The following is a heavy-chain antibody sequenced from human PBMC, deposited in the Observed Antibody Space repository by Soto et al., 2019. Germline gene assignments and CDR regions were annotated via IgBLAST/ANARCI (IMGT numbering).Heavy chain of an antibody. CDR3: AKDNAPNNYFDY. V-gene: IGHV3-23*01. CDR2: ISGGDGST. CDR1: GFTFNKYA. J-gene: IGHJ4*02. Sequence: GGSLRLSCTASGFTFNKYAMTWVRQAPGKGLEWVSAISGGDGSTYYADSVKGRFTISRDSSKNTLYLQMNSLRAEDTAVYYCAKDNAPNNYFDYWGQGTLVTVSS.